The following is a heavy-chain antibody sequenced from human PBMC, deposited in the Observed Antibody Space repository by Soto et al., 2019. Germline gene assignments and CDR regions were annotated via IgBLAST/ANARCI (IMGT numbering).Heavy chain of an antibody. V-gene: IGHV3-74*01. CDR2: IKFDGSSA. CDR3: ARGVRGHYGFDV. D-gene: IGHD3-10*01. CDR1: GFTFTDYW. J-gene: IGHJ3*01. Sequence: EVQLVESGGGLVQPGESLRLSCAASGFTFTDYWIHWVRQAPGKGLVWVSRIKFDGSSANYADSVKGRFTISRDNAKETVYLQMSSLGAEDTAIYYCARGVRGHYGFDVWGQGTMVTVSS.